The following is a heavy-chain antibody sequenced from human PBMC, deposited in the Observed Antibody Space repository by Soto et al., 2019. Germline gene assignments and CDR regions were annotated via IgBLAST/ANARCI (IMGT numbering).Heavy chain of an antibody. J-gene: IGHJ4*02. CDR2: ISGSGGST. Sequence: EVQLVESGGGLVKPGGSLRLSCAASGFTFSSYAMSWVRQAPGKGLEWVSAISGSGGSTYYADSVKGRFTISRDNSKNTLYLQMNSLRAEDTAVYYCAKDFSDFGVVISEFDYWGQGTLVTVSS. CDR3: AKDFSDFGVVISEFDY. V-gene: IGHV3-23*04. D-gene: IGHD3-3*01. CDR1: GFTFSSYA.